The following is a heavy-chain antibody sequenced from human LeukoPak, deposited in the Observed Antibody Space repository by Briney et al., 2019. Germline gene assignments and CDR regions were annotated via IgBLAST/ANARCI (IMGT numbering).Heavy chain of an antibody. CDR3: ARCRGYSYGYMDY. V-gene: IGHV4-59*08. Sequence: SETLSLTCAVSGGSISSYYWSWIRQPPGKGLEWIGYIYYSGSTNYNPSLKSRVTISVDTSKNQFSLKLSSVTAADTAVYYCARCRGYSYGYMDYWGQGTLVTVSS. J-gene: IGHJ4*02. CDR1: GGSISSYY. CDR2: IYYSGST. D-gene: IGHD5-18*01.